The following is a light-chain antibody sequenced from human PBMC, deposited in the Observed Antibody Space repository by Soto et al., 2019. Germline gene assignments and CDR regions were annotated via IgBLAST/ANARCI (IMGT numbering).Light chain of an antibody. CDR2: EVS. CDR1: SSDVGGYNY. V-gene: IGLV2-14*01. Sequence: QSALTQPASVSGSPGQSITISCTGTSSDVGGYNYVSWYQHQPGKAPQVMIYEVSNRPSGVSNRFSGSKSGNMASLTISGLQAEDEADYYCSSYTISGTHLLFGGGTKVTVL. CDR3: SSYTISGTHLL. J-gene: IGLJ2*01.